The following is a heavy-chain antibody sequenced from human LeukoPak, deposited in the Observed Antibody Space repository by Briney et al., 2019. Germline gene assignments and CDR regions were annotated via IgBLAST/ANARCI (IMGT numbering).Heavy chain of an antibody. D-gene: IGHD6-13*01. CDR3: ARAAGSSWPYYYYGMDV. V-gene: IGHV4-31*03. Sequence: SQTLSLTCTVSGGSVSSGGYYWSWIRQHPGKGLEWIGYIYYSGSTYYNPSLKSRVTISVDTSKNQFSLKLSSVTAADTAVYYCARAAGSSWPYYYYGMDVWGQGTTVTVSS. J-gene: IGHJ6*02. CDR1: GGSVSSGGYY. CDR2: IYYSGST.